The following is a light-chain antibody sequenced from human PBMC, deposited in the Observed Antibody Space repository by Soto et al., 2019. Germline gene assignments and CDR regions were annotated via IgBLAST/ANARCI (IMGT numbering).Light chain of an antibody. Sequence: EIVLTQSPATLSLSPGDMATLSCRASQSVRSDYVARYQQKPVQPPRVILFGVSTRATAIPYMYSGSGSGTDFTLTISSREPDDYGLYHWHQDGNSPRTYGGGTKVE. CDR1: QSVRSDY. J-gene: IGKJ4*01. CDR2: GVS. CDR3: HQDGNSPRT. V-gene: IGKV3-20*01.